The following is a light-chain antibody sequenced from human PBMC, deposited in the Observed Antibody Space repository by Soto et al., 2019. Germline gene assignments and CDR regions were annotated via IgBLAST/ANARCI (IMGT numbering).Light chain of an antibody. CDR2: DAS. J-gene: IGKJ1*01. V-gene: IGKV1-5*01. CDR3: KQYNSYSWT. CDR1: QSISSW. Sequence: DIQMTQSPSTLSASVGDRVTITCRASQSISSWLAWYQQKPGKAPKLLIYDASSLESGVPSRFSGSGSGTEFPLTISSLQPDDFATYYCKQYNSYSWTFGQGTKVEIK.